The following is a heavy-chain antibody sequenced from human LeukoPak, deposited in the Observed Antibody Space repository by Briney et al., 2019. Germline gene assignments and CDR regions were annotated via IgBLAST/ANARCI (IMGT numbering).Heavy chain of an antibody. CDR3: ARSELTPGSSADC. CDR1: GYTFTGYY. Sequence: ASVKVSCKACGYTFTGYYMHWVRQAPGQRLEWMGCINPNSGGTNYAQKFQGRVAMTRDTSISTAYMELSRLRSDDTAVYYCARSELTPGSSADCWGQGTLVTVSS. D-gene: IGHD1-26*01. CDR2: INPNSGGT. V-gene: IGHV1-2*02. J-gene: IGHJ4*02.